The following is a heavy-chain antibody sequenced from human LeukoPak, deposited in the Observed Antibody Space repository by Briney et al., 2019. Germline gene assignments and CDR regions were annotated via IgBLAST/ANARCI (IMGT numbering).Heavy chain of an antibody. Sequence: SETLSLTCTVPGGSLNNYYWTWIRQPAGKGLEWIGRIEPSGTNDHNPSLKSRVTMSINMSKNQFSLELISVTAADTAVYYCTRGHGWTDYWGQGTLVTVSS. D-gene: IGHD6-19*01. CDR1: GGSLNNYY. V-gene: IGHV4-4*07. CDR2: IEPSGTN. J-gene: IGHJ4*02. CDR3: TRGHGWTDY.